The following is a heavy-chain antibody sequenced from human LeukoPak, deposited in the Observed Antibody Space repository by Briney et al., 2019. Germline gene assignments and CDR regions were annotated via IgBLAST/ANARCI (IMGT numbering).Heavy chain of an antibody. Sequence: GGSLRLSCAASGFSFSGYWMHWVRQAPRKGLVWVSVINSDGSFTTYGDSVKGRFTISRDNAKNTLYLQMNSLRAEDTAVYYCSRAGPDWRIDSWGQGTLVTVSS. J-gene: IGHJ4*02. V-gene: IGHV3-74*01. CDR3: SRAGPDWRIDS. D-gene: IGHD3-9*01. CDR1: GFSFSGYW. CDR2: INSDGSFT.